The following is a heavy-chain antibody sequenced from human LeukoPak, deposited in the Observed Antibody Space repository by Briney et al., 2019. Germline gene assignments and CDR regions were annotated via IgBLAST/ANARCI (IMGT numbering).Heavy chain of an antibody. V-gene: IGHV3-48*01. J-gene: IGHJ4*02. CDR1: GITFSSYA. Sequence: GGSLRLSCAASGITFSSYAMNWVRQAPGKGLEWVSYISSSSRTIYYADSAKGRFTISRDNAKNSLYLQMNSLRAEDTAVYYCARDFHVRNYDIGGYSYWGQGTLVTVSS. CDR3: ARDFHVRNYDIGGYSY. CDR2: ISSSSRTI. D-gene: IGHD3-22*01.